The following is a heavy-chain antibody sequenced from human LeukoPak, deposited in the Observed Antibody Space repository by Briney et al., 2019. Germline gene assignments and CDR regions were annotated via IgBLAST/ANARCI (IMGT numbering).Heavy chain of an antibody. CDR1: GFTFSNAW. CDR2: IKSKTDGGTT. CDR3: TTDAFYDSSGYWGEAFDI. J-gene: IGHJ3*02. V-gene: IGHV3-15*01. D-gene: IGHD3-22*01. Sequence: PGGSLRLSCAASGFTFSNAWMSWVRQAPGKGLESVGRIKSKTDGGTTDYAAPVKGRFTISRDDSKNTLYLQMNSLKTEDTAVYYCTTDAFYDSSGYWGEAFDIWGQGTMVTVSS.